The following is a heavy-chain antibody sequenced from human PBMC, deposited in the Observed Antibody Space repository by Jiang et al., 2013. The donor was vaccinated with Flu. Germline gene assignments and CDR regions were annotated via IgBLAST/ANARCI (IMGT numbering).Heavy chain of an antibody. D-gene: IGHD3-10*02. Sequence: AAGFGFSYSGMHWVRQAPGKGLEWVAVIWYDGRTKFYVDSVKGRFTISRDNSKNTLYLQMNSLRAEDTAVYYCARDRHVSYYYNYYGMDVWGQGTTVTVSS. J-gene: IGHJ6*02. CDR2: IWYDGRTK. V-gene: IGHV3-33*01. CDR1: GFGFSYSG. CDR3: ARDRHVSYYYNYYGMDV.